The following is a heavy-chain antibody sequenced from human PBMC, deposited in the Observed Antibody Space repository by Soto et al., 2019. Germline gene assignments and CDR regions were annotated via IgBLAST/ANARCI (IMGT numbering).Heavy chain of an antibody. CDR2: IYYSGST. CDR3: ASSLTSGYDSGTYDY. Sequence: SETLSLTCTVSGGSISSGDYYWSWIRQPPGKGLEWIGYIYYSGSTYYNPSLKSRVTISVDTSKNQFSLKLSSVTAADTAVYYCASSLTSGYDSGTYDYWGQGTLVTVSS. D-gene: IGHD5-12*01. J-gene: IGHJ4*02. CDR1: GGSISSGDYY. V-gene: IGHV4-30-4*01.